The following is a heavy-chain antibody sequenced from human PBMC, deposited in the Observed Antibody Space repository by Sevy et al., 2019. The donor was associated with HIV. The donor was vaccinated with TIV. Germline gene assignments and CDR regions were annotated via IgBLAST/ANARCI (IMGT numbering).Heavy chain of an antibody. V-gene: IGHV3-53*01. Sequence: GGSRRLSCAASGFSVSSNFMSWVRQAPGKGLEWVSAVSSGGTTYYADSVKGRFTVSRDNSKNTLFLQMNSLRAEDTAVYYCARGASGYSYGSRFDYWGHGTLVTVSS. D-gene: IGHD5-18*01. J-gene: IGHJ4*01. CDR3: ARGASGYSYGSRFDY. CDR2: VSSGGTT. CDR1: GFSVSSNF.